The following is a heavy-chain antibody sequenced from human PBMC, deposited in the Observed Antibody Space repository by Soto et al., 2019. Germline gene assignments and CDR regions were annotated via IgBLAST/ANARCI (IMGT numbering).Heavy chain of an antibody. CDR3: ARDRPNYCSSTSCYFPVSGFDP. J-gene: IGHJ5*02. CDR2: IYYSGST. D-gene: IGHD2-2*01. CDR1: GGSISSGGYY. V-gene: IGHV4-31*03. Sequence: SETLSLTCTVSGGSISSGGYYWSWIRQHPGKGLEWIGYIYYSGSTYYNPSLKSRVTISVDTSKNQFSLKLSSVTAADTAVYYCARDRPNYCSSTSCYFPVSGFDPWGQGTLVTVSS.